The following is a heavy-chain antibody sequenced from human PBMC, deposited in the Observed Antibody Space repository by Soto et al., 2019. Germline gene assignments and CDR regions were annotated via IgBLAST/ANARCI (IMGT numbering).Heavy chain of an antibody. Sequence: QITLKESGPTLVKPTQTLTLTCTFSGFSLSSNGVGVGWIRQPPGKALEWLALIYWDDSKHYSPSLKSRLTLXKXXSRNQVVLTMTNMDPVDTATYYCAKKGGGDYILGYWGQGTLVTVSS. CDR2: IYWDDSK. J-gene: IGHJ4*02. D-gene: IGHD4-17*01. CDR3: AKKGGGDYILGY. CDR1: GFSLSSNGVG. V-gene: IGHV2-5*02.